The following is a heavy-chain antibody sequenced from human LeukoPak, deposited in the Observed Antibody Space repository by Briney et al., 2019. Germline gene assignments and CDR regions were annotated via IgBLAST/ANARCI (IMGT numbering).Heavy chain of an antibody. Sequence: SETLSLTCTVSGGSVSSGSYYWSWIRQPPGKGMEWIGYIYYSGSTNYNPSLKSRVTISVDTSKNQFSLKLSSVTAADTAVYYCARVEYYDFWSGYWRGNWFDPWGQGTLVTVSS. CDR2: IYYSGST. J-gene: IGHJ5*02. CDR1: GGSVSSGSYY. CDR3: ARVEYYDFWSGYWRGNWFDP. V-gene: IGHV4-61*01. D-gene: IGHD3-3*01.